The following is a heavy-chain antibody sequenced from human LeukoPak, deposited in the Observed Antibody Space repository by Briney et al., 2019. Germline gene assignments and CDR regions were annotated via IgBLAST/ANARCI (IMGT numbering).Heavy chain of an antibody. CDR3: ARSRQDFYFDY. V-gene: IGHV3-48*01. CDR2: ISSSSSTT. Sequence: QAGGSLRLSCAASGFTVSSNYMSWVRQAPGKGLEWISYISSSSSTTYSADSVKGRFTISRDNAKNSLYLQMNSLRAEDTAVYYCARSRQDFYFDYWGQGTLVTVSS. CDR1: GFTVSSNY. J-gene: IGHJ4*02.